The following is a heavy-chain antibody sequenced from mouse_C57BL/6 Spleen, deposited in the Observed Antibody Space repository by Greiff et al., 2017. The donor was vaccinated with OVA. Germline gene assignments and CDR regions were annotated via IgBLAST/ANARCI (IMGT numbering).Heavy chain of an antibody. CDR1: GYTFTSYW. CDR2: IDPSDSYT. V-gene: IGHV1-50*01. CDR3: ASSRAAIDY. Sequence: QVQLQQPGAELVKPGASVKLSCKASGYTFTSYWMQWVKQRPGQGLEWIGEIDPSDSYTNYNQKFKGKATLTVDTSSSTAYMQLSSLTSEDSAVYYCASSRAAIDYWGQGTTLTVSS. D-gene: IGHD6-1*01. J-gene: IGHJ2*01.